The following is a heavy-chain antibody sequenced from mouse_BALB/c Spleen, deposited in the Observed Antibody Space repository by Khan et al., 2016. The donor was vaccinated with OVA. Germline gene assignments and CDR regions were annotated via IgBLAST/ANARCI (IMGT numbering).Heavy chain of an antibody. J-gene: IGHJ2*01. Sequence: VQLQQSGPGLVKPSQSLSLTCTVTGFSITSDYAWNWIRQFPGNKLEWMGYISYSGNTKYNPSLKSRISITRDTSKIQFFLQLNSVTIEDTATYYCARVYGGDFDYWGQGTTLTVSS. D-gene: IGHD1-1*01. CDR1: GFSITSDYA. CDR2: ISYSGNT. CDR3: ARVYGGDFDY. V-gene: IGHV3-2*02.